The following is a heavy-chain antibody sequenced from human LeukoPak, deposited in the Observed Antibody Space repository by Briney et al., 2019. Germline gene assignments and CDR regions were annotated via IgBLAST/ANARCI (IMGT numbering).Heavy chain of an antibody. Sequence: SETLSLTCAVYGGSFSGYYWSWIRQPPGKGLEWIGEINHSGSTNYNPSLKSRVSISVDTSKNQFSLKLSSLTAADTAVYYCAREGSSWYVPADYWGQGTLVTVSS. CDR2: INHSGST. V-gene: IGHV4-34*01. J-gene: IGHJ4*02. D-gene: IGHD6-13*01. CDR3: AREGSSWYVPADY. CDR1: GGSFSGYY.